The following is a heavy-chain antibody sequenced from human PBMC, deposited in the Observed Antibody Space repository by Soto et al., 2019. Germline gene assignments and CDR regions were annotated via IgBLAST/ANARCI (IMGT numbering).Heavy chain of an antibody. CDR1: GGTFSNYV. D-gene: IGHD6-25*01. Sequence: QVQLEQSGAEVKKPGSSVKVSCKASGGTFSNYVINWVRQAPGQGLEWMGQTMPTFGAANYAQKFQGRLTLPADESTSTAYMELSSLRSEDTAVYYCANGWARLFDPWGQGTLVTVSS. CDR3: ANGWARLFDP. V-gene: IGHV1-69*12. CDR2: TMPTFGAA. J-gene: IGHJ5*02.